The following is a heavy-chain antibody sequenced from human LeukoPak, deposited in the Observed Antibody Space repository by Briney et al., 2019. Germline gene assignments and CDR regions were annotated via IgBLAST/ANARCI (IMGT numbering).Heavy chain of an antibody. Sequence: GGSLRLSCAASGFTFSSYGMHWVRQAAGKGLEWVAFIRYDGSNKHYADSVKGRFTISRDNSKNTLYLQMNSLRAEDTAVYYCAKVRIQLWDDAFDIWGQGTMVTVSS. D-gene: IGHD5-18*01. J-gene: IGHJ3*02. V-gene: IGHV3-30*02. CDR2: IRYDGSNK. CDR1: GFTFSSYG. CDR3: AKVRIQLWDDAFDI.